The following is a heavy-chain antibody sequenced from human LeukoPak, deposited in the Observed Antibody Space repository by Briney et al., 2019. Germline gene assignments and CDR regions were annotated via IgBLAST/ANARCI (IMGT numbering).Heavy chain of an antibody. D-gene: IGHD3-10*01. V-gene: IGHV3-21*01. CDR3: ARGPLVLWFGESTYF. CDR2: ISSSSSYI. Sequence: PGGSLRLSCAASGFTFSSYSMNWVRQAPGKGLEWVSSISSSSSYIYYADSVKGRFTISRDNAKNSLYLQMNSLRAEDTAVYYCARGPLVLWFGESTYFWGQGTLVTVSS. CDR1: GFTFSSYS. J-gene: IGHJ4*02.